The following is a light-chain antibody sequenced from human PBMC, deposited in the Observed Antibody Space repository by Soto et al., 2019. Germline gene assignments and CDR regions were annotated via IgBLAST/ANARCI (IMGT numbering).Light chain of an antibody. CDR1: QSVGSIY. V-gene: IGKV3-20*01. J-gene: IGKJ1*01. Sequence: EVVLTQSPGTLSLSPGERATLSCRASQSVGSIYLAWYQQRPGQAPRLLISGASNRATGIPVRFSGSGSGTVFTLTISGLEHEHFAVYYCQQYASSPWTFAQGTKVDIK. CDR3: QQYASSPWT. CDR2: GAS.